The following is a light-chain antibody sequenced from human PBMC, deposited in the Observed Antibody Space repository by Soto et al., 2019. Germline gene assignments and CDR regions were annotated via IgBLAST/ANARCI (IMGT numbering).Light chain of an antibody. CDR2: GAS. J-gene: IGKJ3*01. Sequence: EIVLTQSPGTLSLSPGERATLSCRASQSVSSSYLAWYQQKPGQAPRLLIYGASSRATGIPDRFSGSGSGTGFTLTISRLEPEDFAVYSCQQYGSSPFTFGPGTKVDIK. V-gene: IGKV3-20*01. CDR3: QQYGSSPFT. CDR1: QSVSSSY.